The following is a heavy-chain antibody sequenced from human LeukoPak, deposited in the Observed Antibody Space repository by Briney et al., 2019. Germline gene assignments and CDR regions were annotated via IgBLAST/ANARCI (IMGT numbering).Heavy chain of an antibody. J-gene: IGHJ3*02. D-gene: IGHD6-19*01. V-gene: IGHV1-8*01. CDR2: INPKSDNT. Sequence: EASVKVSCKASGYTFTGYDINWVRQATGQGLEWMGWINPKSDNTGYAQKFQGRVTMTRDNSINTAYMELSSLRSEDTAVYYCAREMTKRAVIDPLDIWGQGTMVTVSS. CDR1: GYTFTGYD. CDR3: AREMTKRAVIDPLDI.